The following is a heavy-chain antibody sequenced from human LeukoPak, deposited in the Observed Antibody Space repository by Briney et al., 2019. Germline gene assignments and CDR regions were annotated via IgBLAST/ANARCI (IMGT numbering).Heavy chain of an antibody. D-gene: IGHD2-15*01. CDR3: ARSPPYCSGGSCYSFYYYYYMDV. V-gene: IGHV3-30*02. CDR1: GFTFSSYG. J-gene: IGHJ6*03. CDR2: IRYDGSNK. Sequence: GGSLRLSCAASGFTFSSYGMHWVRQAPGKGLEWVAFIRYDGSNKYYADSVKGRFTISRDNSKNTLYLQVNSLRAEDTAVYYCARSPPYCSGGSCYSFYYYYYMDVWGKGTTVTVSS.